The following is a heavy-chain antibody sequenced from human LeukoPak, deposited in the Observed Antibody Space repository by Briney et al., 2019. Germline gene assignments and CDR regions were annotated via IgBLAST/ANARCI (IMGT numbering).Heavy chain of an antibody. CDR2: ISSSGSTI. J-gene: IGHJ3*02. D-gene: IGHD6-19*01. V-gene: IGHV3-11*01. CDR1: GFTFSDYY. Sequence: GGSLRLSCAASGFTFSDYYMSWIRQAPGKGLEWVSYISSSGSTIYYADSVKGRFTISRDNAKNSLYLQMNSLRAEDTAFYYCAREMYASGWLNAFDIWGQGTMVTVSS. CDR3: AREMYASGWLNAFDI.